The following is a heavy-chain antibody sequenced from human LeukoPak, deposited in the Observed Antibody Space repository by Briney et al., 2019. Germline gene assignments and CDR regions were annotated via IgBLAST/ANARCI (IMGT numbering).Heavy chain of an antibody. V-gene: IGHV1-8*01. J-gene: IGHJ6*04. Sequence: GASVKVSCKASGYTFTNSDINWVRQATGQGLEWMGWMNPNSGNTGYAQKFQGRVTMTKNTSISTAYMELSSLRSEDTAVYYCAGDGPTMLIPYVWGKGTTVAVSS. CDR1: GYTFTNSD. CDR3: AGDGPTMLIPYV. CDR2: MNPNSGNT. D-gene: IGHD2-15*01.